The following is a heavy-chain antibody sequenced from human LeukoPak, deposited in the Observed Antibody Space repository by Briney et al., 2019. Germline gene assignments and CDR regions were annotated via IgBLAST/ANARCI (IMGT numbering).Heavy chain of an antibody. Sequence: PGGSLRLSCAASGFTFSNAWMSWVRQAPGKGLEWVGRIKSKTDGGTTDYAAPVKGRFTISRDDSKNTLYLQMNSLKTEDTAVYYCTTALLLRGYDILPGPYRWGQGTLVTVSS. D-gene: IGHD3-9*01. J-gene: IGHJ4*02. CDR1: GFTFSNAW. V-gene: IGHV3-15*01. CDR3: TTALLLRGYDILPGPYR. CDR2: IKSKTDGGTT.